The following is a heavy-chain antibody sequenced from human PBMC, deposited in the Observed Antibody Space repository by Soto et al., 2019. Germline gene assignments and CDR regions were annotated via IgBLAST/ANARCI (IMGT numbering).Heavy chain of an antibody. D-gene: IGHD6-6*01. CDR1: GGSISSYY. V-gene: IGHV4-59*08. Sequence: SETLSLTCTVSGGSISSYYWSWIRQPPGKGLEWIGYIYYSGSTNYNPSLKSRVTISVDTSKNQFSLKLSSVTAADTAVYYCARLGLRDNEYNSSSIPYYYYMDVWGKGTTVTVSS. CDR3: ARLGLRDNEYNSSSIPYYYYMDV. CDR2: IYYSGST. J-gene: IGHJ6*03.